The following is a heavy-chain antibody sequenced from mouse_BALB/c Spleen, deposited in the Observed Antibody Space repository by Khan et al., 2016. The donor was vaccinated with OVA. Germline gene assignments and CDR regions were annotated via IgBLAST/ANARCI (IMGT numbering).Heavy chain of an antibody. D-gene: IGHD2-4*01. V-gene: IGHV2-2*02. CDR2: IWSGGST. J-gene: IGHJ3*01. CDR3: ARNDDYDEGLAY. CDR1: GFSLTTYG. Sequence: QMQLEESGPGLVQPSQSLSITCTVSGFSLTTYGVHWVRQSPGKGLEWLGVIWSGGSTDYNAAFISRLSISKDSSKSQVFFKMNSLQVNDTAIYYCARNDDYDEGLAYWGQGTLVTVSA.